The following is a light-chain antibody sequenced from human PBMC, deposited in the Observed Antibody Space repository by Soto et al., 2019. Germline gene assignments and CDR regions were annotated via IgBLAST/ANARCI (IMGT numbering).Light chain of an antibody. J-gene: IGLJ1*01. CDR1: ISDVGGYNY. Sequence: QSALTQPASVSGSPGQSITISCTGTISDVGGYNYVSWYQQHPGKAPKLMIYEVSNRPSGVSNRFSGSKSGNTASLTISGLLAEDEADYYCSSYTSSGTYVFGTGTKVTVL. V-gene: IGLV2-14*01. CDR2: EVS. CDR3: SSYTSSGTYV.